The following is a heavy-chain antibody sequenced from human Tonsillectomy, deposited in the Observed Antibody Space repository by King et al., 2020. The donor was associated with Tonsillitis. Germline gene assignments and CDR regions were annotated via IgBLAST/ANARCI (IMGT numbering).Heavy chain of an antibody. D-gene: IGHD3-10*01. Sequence: VQLVESGGGLVQPGGSLRLSCAASGFIFSSFWMHWVRQVPWKGLVWGSLIKVDGSSTMYADSVNGRFTISRDNAKNTLYLQMNTLRTEDTAVYYCARGYASGSYRFLVYWGQGTLVTVSS. CDR2: IKVDGSST. CDR3: ARGYASGSYRFLVY. J-gene: IGHJ4*02. V-gene: IGHV3-74*03. CDR1: GFIFSSFW.